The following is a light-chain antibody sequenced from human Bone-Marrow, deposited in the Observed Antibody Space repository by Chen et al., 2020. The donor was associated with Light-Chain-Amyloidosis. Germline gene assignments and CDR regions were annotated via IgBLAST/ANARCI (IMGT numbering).Light chain of an antibody. Sequence: QSALTQPASVSGSPGQSSTFSCPGTSGDVGTYNYVSWYQQHPGKAPKVMIYAVSNRPSGVSNRFSGSKSGNTASLTISGLQAEDEADYYCSSFTSSSSYVFGPGTKVTVL. CDR2: AVS. V-gene: IGLV2-14*01. CDR1: SGDVGTYNY. CDR3: SSFTSSSSYV. J-gene: IGLJ1*01.